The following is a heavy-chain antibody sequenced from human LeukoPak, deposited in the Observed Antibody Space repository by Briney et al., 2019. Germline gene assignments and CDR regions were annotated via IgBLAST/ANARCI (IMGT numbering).Heavy chain of an antibody. J-gene: IGHJ4*02. CDR3: ATERYNSGWAYFGY. CDR2: ISSSGSTI. V-gene: IGHV3-11*01. Sequence: PGGSLRLSCAASGFTFSDYYMSWIRQAPGKGLEWVSYISSSGSTIYYADSVKGRFIISRDNAKNSLYLQMNSLRSEDTAVYYCATERYNSGWAYFGYWGQGTLVTVSS. D-gene: IGHD6-19*01. CDR1: GFTFSDYY.